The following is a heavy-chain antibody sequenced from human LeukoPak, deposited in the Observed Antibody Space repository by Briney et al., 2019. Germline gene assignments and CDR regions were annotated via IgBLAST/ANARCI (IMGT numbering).Heavy chain of an antibody. CDR3: ARDRTTMVRGVGRYEHY. Sequence: SETLSLTCTVSGGSISSSSYYWGWIRQPPGKGLEWIGSIYYSGSTYYNPSLKSRVTISVDTSKNQFSLKLSSVTAADTAVYYCARDRTTMVRGVGRYEHYWGQGTLVTVSS. V-gene: IGHV4-39*07. J-gene: IGHJ4*02. CDR1: GGSISSSSYY. CDR2: IYYSGST. D-gene: IGHD3-10*01.